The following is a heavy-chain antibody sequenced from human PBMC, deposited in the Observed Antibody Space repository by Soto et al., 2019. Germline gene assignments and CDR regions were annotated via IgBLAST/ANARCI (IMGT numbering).Heavy chain of an antibody. V-gene: IGHV3-30*18. CDR1: GFTFSSYG. Sequence: QVQLVESGGGVVQPGRSLRLSCAASGFTFSSYGMHWVRQAPGKGLEWVAVISYDGSNKYYADSVKGRFTISRDNSKNPLYLQMNSLRAEGTAVYYCAKEYPYSSASMGTSGWWGIYYYYGMDVWGQGTTVTVSS. J-gene: IGHJ6*02. D-gene: IGHD6-6*01. CDR2: ISYDGSNK. CDR3: AKEYPYSSASMGTSGWWGIYYYYGMDV.